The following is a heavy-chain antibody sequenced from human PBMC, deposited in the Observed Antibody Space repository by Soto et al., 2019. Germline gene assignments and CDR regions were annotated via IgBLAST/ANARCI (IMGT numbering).Heavy chain of an antibody. CDR1: GFTFTRYS. CDR3: ARESEDLTSNFAS. J-gene: IGHJ4*02. V-gene: IGHV3-21*06. Sequence: EVQLVESGGGLVKPGGSLRLSCAASGFTFTRYSMNWVRQAPGKGLEWVSSISSTTNYIYYGDSMKGRFTISRDNAKNSLYLEMNSLRAEDTAVYYCARESEDLTSNFASWGQGTLVTVS. CDR2: ISSTTNYI.